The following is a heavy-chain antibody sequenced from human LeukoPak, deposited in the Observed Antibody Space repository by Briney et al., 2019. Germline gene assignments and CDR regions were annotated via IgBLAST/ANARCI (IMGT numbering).Heavy chain of an antibody. CDR2: IYHSGST. D-gene: IGHD2-21*01. V-gene: IGHV4-38-2*02. J-gene: IGHJ4*02. Sequence: PSETLSLTCTVSGYSISSGYYWGWIRQPPGKGLEWIGSIYHSGSTYYNPSLKSRVTISVDTSENQFSLKLSSVTAADTAVYYCARGVVIAPQTFDYWGQGTLVTVSS. CDR1: GYSISSGYY. CDR3: ARGVVIAPQTFDY.